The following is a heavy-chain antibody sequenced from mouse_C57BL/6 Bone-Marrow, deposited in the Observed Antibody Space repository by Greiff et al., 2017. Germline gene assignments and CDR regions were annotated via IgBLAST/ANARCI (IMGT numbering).Heavy chain of an antibody. D-gene: IGHD3-2*02. CDR2: FYPGDGDI. Sequence: QVQLQQSGPELVKPGASVKISCKASGYAFSSSWMNWVKQRSGKGLEWIGRFYPGDGDINYNGKFKGKATLTADKSSSTASMQLSSLTSEDSAVXFCAREGSGYVDYWGQGTTLTVSS. V-gene: IGHV1-82*01. J-gene: IGHJ2*01. CDR3: AREGSGYVDY. CDR1: GYAFSSSW.